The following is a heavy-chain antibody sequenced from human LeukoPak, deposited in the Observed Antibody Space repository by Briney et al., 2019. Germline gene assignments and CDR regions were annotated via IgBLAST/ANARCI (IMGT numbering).Heavy chain of an antibody. CDR3: TTDKQWFGPSDI. D-gene: IGHD3-10*01. Sequence: GGSLRLSCAASGFTFRNAWMSWVRQAPGKGLEWVGRIKSKTDGGTTDYAAPVKGRFTISRDDSKNTLYLQMNSLKTEDTAVYYCTTDKQWFGPSDIWGQGTMVTVSS. J-gene: IGHJ3*02. V-gene: IGHV3-15*01. CDR1: GFTFRNAW. CDR2: IKSKTDGGTT.